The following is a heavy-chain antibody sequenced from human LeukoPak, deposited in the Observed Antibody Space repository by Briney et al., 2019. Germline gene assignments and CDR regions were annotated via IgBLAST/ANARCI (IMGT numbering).Heavy chain of an antibody. Sequence: SQTLSLTCTVSGGSISSGSYYWSWIRQPAGKGLEWIGRIYTSGSTNYNPSLKSRVTISVDTSKNQFSLKLSSLTAADTAVYYCARGIGRRTATKYYYGSGSYYSYWFDPWGQGTLVTVSS. V-gene: IGHV4-61*02. J-gene: IGHJ5*02. D-gene: IGHD3-10*01. CDR3: ARGIGRRTATKYYYGSGSYYSYWFDP. CDR1: GGSISSGSYY. CDR2: IYTSGST.